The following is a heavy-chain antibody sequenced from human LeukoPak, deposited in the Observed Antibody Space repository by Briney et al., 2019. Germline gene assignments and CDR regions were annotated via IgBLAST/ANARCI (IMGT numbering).Heavy chain of an antibody. CDR3: ARDQYQLLTGAFDY. CDR1: GGTFSSYA. D-gene: IGHD2-2*01. J-gene: IGHJ4*02. Sequence: ASVKVSCKASGGTFSSYAISWVRQAPGQGLKWMGGIIPIFGTANYAQKFQGRVTITADESTSTAYMELSSLRSEDTAVYYCARDQYQLLTGAFDYWGQGTLVTVSS. V-gene: IGHV1-69*13. CDR2: IIPIFGTA.